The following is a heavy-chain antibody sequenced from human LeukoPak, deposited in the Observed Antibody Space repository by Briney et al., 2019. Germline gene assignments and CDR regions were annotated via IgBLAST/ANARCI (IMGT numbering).Heavy chain of an antibody. J-gene: IGHJ5*02. V-gene: IGHV1-18*01. CDR1: GYTFTSYG. D-gene: IGHD1-26*01. CDR2: ISAYNGNT. CDR3: ARDVIGSYTRWFDP. Sequence: ASVKVSCTASGYTFTSYGISWVRQAPGQGLEWMGWISAYNGNTNYAQKLQGRVTMTTDTSTSTAYMELRSLRSDDTAVYYCARDVIGSYTRWFDPWGQGTLVTVSS.